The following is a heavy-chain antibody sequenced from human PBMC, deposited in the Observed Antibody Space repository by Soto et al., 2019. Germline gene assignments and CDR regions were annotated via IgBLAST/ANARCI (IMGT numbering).Heavy chain of an antibody. V-gene: IGHV3-21*01. Sequence: GGSLRLSCAASGFTFSSYSMNWVRQAPGKGLEWVSSISSSSSYIYYADSVKGRFTISRDNAKNSLYLQMNSLRAEDTAVYYCARGYYDFWSGYYDYPVPPQANWFDPWGQGTLVTVSS. CDR2: ISSSSSYI. J-gene: IGHJ5*02. CDR1: GFTFSSYS. D-gene: IGHD3-3*01. CDR3: ARGYYDFWSGYYDYPVPPQANWFDP.